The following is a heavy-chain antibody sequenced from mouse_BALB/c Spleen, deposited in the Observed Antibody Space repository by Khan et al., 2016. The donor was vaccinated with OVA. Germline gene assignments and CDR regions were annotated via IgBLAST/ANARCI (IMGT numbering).Heavy chain of an antibody. CDR3: ARAPLSYYAMDY. CDR2: INTYTGEP. Sequence: QIQLVQSGPELRKPGETVKISCKASGYTFTNYGMNWVKQAPGKGLKWMGWINTYTGEPTYADDFKGRFAFSLETSASTDYLQINNLKNEDTDTYFCARAPLSYYAMDYWGQGTSVTVSS. V-gene: IGHV9-3-1*01. CDR1: GYTFTNYG. J-gene: IGHJ4*01. D-gene: IGHD1-1*02.